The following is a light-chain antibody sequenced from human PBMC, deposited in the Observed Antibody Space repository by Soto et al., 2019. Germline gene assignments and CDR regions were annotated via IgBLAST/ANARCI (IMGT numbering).Light chain of an antibody. CDR1: QGISSF. V-gene: IGKV1-8*01. CDR3: QQYYSSPIT. Sequence: AIQMTQSPSSFSASTGDRVTITCRASQGISSFLALYQQKPGKAPKLLIYAASTLQSGVPSRFSGSGSGTDFTLTISCLQSEDFATYYCQQYYSSPITFGQGTRLEI. J-gene: IGKJ5*01. CDR2: AAS.